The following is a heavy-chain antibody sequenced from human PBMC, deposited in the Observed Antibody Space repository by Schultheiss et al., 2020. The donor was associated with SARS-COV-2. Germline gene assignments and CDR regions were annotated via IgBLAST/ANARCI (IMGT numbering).Heavy chain of an antibody. CDR3: ARVHDDFWSGYYFDY. J-gene: IGHJ4*02. CDR2: IYHSGST. CDR1: GGSISNSNW. D-gene: IGHD3-3*01. Sequence: SETLSLTCTVSGGSISNSNWWSWVRQPPGKGLEWIGEIYHSGSTNYNPSLKSRVTISVDTSKNQFSLKLSSVTAADTAVYYCARVHDDFWSGYYFDYWGQGTLVTVSS. V-gene: IGHV4-4*02.